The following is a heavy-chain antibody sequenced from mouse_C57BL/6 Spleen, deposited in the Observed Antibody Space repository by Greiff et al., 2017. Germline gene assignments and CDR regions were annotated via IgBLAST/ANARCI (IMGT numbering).Heavy chain of an antibody. CDR1: GYTFTSYW. D-gene: IGHD1-1*01. Sequence: VNVVESGTELVKPGASVKLSCKASGYTFTSYWMHWVKQRPGQGLEWIGNINPSNGGTNYNEKFKSKATLTVDKSSSTAYMQLSSLTSEDSAVYYCARETVVATGYFDVWGTGTTVTVSS. CDR2: INPSNGGT. CDR3: ARETVVATGYFDV. J-gene: IGHJ1*03. V-gene: IGHV1-53*01.